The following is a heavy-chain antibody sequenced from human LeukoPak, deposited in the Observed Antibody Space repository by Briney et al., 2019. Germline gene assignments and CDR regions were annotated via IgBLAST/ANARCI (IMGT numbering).Heavy chain of an antibody. J-gene: IGHJ4*02. CDR3: AKWKYSNSGIDDY. CDR1: GFTFSSYG. D-gene: IGHD6-6*01. CDR2: ISYDGSNK. V-gene: IGHV3-30*18. Sequence: GSLRLSCAASGFTFSSYGMHWVRQAPGKGLEWVAVISYDGSNKYYADSAKGRFTISRDNSKNMLYLQMNSLRAEDTAVYYRAKWKYSNSGIDDYWGQGTLVTVSS.